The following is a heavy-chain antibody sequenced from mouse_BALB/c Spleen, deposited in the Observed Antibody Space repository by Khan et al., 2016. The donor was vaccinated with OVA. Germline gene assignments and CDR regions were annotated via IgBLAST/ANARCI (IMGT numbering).Heavy chain of an antibody. D-gene: IGHD4-1*01. CDR1: GFTFSSYS. CDR2: ISSGGDYT. Sequence: EVQLQESGGDLVKPGGSLKLSCAASGFTFSSYSMSWVRQTPDKRLEWVATISSGGDYTYYPDSVKGRFTISRDNAKNTLHLQMSSLKSEDTAMYYCASHLTGSFAYWGQGTLVTVSA. J-gene: IGHJ3*01. CDR3: ASHLTGSFAY. V-gene: IGHV5-6*01.